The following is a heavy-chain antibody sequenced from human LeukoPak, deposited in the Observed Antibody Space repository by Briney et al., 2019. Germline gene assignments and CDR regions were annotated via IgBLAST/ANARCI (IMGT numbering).Heavy chain of an antibody. V-gene: IGHV1-2*02. J-gene: IGHJ5*02. D-gene: IGHD1-26*01. CDR2: INPNSGGT. CDR1: GYTFTGYY. Sequence: GASVKVFCKASGYTFTGYYMHWVRQAPGQGLEWMGWINPNSGGTNYAQKFQGRVTMTRDTSISTAYMELSRLRSDNTAVYYCARWDMNPSGPWFDPWGQGTLVTVSS. CDR3: ARWDMNPSGPWFDP.